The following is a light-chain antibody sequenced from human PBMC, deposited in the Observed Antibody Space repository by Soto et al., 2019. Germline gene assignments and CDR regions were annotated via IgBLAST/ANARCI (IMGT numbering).Light chain of an antibody. CDR2: DNN. CDR1: SSNIGNNY. J-gene: IGLJ1*01. Sequence: QSVLTQPPSVSAAPGQKVTISCSGSSSNIGNNYVSWYQQFPGTAPKPLIYDNNKRPSGIPDRFSGSKSGTSATLTISGLQAEDEADYYCATWDDSRKGVFGTGTKGTVL. CDR3: ATWDDSRKGV. V-gene: IGLV1-51*01.